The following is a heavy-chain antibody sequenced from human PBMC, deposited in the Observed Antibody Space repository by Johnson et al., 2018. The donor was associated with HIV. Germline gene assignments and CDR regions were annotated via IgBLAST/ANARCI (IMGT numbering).Heavy chain of an antibody. CDR3: ARANYYHN. CDR1: GFTFSSYA. J-gene: IGHJ3*02. D-gene: IGHD3-10*01. V-gene: IGHV3-23*04. Sequence: VQLVESGGGLVQPGGSLRLSCAASGFTFSSYAMSWVRQAPGKGLEWVSAISGSGGSTYYADSVKGRFTISRDNAENSLYLQMNSPRAEDTAVYYCARANYYHNWGQGTMVTVSS. CDR2: ISGSGGST.